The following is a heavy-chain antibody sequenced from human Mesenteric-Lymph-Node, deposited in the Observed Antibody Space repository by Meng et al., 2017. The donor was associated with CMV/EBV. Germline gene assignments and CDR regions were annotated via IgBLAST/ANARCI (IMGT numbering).Heavy chain of an antibody. V-gene: IGHV4-34*01. CDR1: GWFFSGYY. Sequence: GQQQQWSAVLVQPSAILFLTWAVCGWFFSGYYWCWIRRPPGKGLEWIGAFNHIGSTNYYPLLKRRVPILVETSKNQFSLQLSSVTAADKAVYYCARHQQWLKSEGGFNFWGQGTLVTVSS. D-gene: IGHD6-19*01. CDR3: ARHQQWLKSEGGFNF. CDR2: FNHIGST. J-gene: IGHJ4*02.